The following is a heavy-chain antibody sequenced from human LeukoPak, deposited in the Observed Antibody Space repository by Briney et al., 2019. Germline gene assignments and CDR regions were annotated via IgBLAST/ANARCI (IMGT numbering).Heavy chain of an antibody. CDR3: ARDQRYCSSSSCPWEPFDY. V-gene: IGHV3-7*05. Sequence: GGSLRLSCAASGFTFSSYWMSWVRQAPGKGLEWVANIKQDGSEKYYVDSVEGRFTISRDNAKNSLYLQMNSLRAEDTAVYYCARDQRYCSSSSCPWEPFDYWGQGTLVTVSS. CDR1: GFTFSSYW. D-gene: IGHD2-2*01. J-gene: IGHJ4*02. CDR2: IKQDGSEK.